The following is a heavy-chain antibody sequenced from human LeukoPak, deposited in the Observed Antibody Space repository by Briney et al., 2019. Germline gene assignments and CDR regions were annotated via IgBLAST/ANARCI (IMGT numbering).Heavy chain of an antibody. CDR1: GGSLTDSSFF. CDR2: ISLDGRT. J-gene: IGHJ6*03. Sequence: PSETLSLTCTVSGGSLTDSSFFWGWIRQSPGAGLEWIGKISLDGRTNYDPSLRNRVTISVDTSKNQFSLRLTSVTAADRAVYYCVRLGGSYFRHGYYCYYMDVWGKGTTVTVSS. V-gene: IGHV4-39*01. D-gene: IGHD1-26*01. CDR3: VRLGGSYFRHGYYCYYMDV.